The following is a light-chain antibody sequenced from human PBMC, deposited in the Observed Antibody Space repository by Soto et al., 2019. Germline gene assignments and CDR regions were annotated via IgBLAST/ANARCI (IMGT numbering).Light chain of an antibody. Sequence: DIQMTQSPSTLSASVGDRVTITCRASQSISSWLAWYQQKPGKAPKLLIYDASSLESGVQSRFSGSGSGTEFTLTISSLQPDDFATYYCQQYNSYSATFGGGTKVDIK. J-gene: IGKJ4*01. CDR1: QSISSW. CDR2: DAS. V-gene: IGKV1-5*01. CDR3: QQYNSYSAT.